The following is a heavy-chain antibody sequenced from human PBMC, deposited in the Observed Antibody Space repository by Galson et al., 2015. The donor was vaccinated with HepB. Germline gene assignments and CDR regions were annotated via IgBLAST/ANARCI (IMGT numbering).Heavy chain of an antibody. J-gene: IGHJ4*02. CDR2: IFYSGST. CDR3: ARAQFSSSYFDH. D-gene: IGHD6-6*01. V-gene: IGHV4-39*07. Sequence: SETLSLTCTVSGGSIISSSHYWGWIRQPPGKGLEWIGSIFYSGSTYYNSSLKSRVTISVDTSKNQFSLKLSSVTAADTAVYYCARAQFSSSYFDHWGQGTLVTVSS. CDR1: GGSIISSSHY.